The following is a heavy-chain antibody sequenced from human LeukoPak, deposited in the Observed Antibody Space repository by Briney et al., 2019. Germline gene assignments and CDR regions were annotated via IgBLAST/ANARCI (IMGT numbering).Heavy chain of an antibody. CDR2: ISGSGDNT. CDR1: GITFSGSA. J-gene: IGHJ4*02. Sequence: GGSLRLSCAASGITFSGSAMGWVRQAPGKGLEWLSTISGSGDNTYYADSVKGRFTISRDNSRNTLYLQMNSLRAEDTAVYYCAREGYYDSSASFDYWGQGTLVTVSS. D-gene: IGHD3-22*01. V-gene: IGHV3-23*01. CDR3: AREGYYDSSASFDY.